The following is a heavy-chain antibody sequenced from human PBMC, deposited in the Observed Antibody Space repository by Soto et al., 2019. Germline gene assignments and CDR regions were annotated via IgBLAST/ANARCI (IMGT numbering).Heavy chain of an antibody. CDR2: IWYDGSNK. J-gene: IGHJ6*02. CDR1: GFTFSSYG. D-gene: IGHD1-1*01. CDR3: AREYRRLHDSGPYYYYGMDV. Sequence: GGSLRLSCAASGFTFSSYGMHWVRQAPGKGLEWVAVIWYDGSNKYYADSVKGRFTISRDNSKNTLYLQMNSLRAEDTAVYYCAREYRRLHDSGPYYYYGMDVWGQGTTVTVSS. V-gene: IGHV3-33*01.